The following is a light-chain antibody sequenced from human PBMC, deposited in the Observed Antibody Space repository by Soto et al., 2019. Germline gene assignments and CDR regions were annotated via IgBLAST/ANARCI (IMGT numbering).Light chain of an antibody. V-gene: IGKV1-33*01. CDR1: QDIRTS. CDR3: QHYDKLPPFT. Sequence: DIQMTQSPSSLSASVGARVSITCQASQDIRTSLSWFQQKPGRAPKLLIYGASYLETGVPSRFRGSGSGTDFTFTISSLQPEDIATYYCQHYDKLPPFTFGPGTKVYIK. J-gene: IGKJ3*01. CDR2: GAS.